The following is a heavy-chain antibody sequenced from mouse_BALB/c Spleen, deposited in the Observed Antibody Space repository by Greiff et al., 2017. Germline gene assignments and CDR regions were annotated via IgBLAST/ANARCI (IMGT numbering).Heavy chain of an antibody. CDR1: GFTFSSFG. CDR3: ARYGWLHAGFDY. CDR2: ISSGSSTI. D-gene: IGHD2-3*01. V-gene: IGHV5-17*02. Sequence: EVKVVESGGGLVQPGGSRKLSCAASGFTFSSFGMHWVRQAPEKGLEWVAYISSGSSTIYYADTVKGRFTISRDNPKNTLFLQMTSLRSEDTAMYYWARYGWLHAGFDYWGQGTTLTVSS. J-gene: IGHJ2*01.